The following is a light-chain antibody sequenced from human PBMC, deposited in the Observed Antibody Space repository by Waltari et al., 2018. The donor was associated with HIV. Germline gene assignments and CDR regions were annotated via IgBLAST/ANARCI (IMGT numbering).Light chain of an antibody. CDR1: SSDVGGYKY. J-gene: IGLJ2*01. Sequence: QSALTQPPSASGSPGQSVTIPCTGISSDVGGYKYASWYQHHPGKAPKLMIYEDNRRPSGVPDRFSGSKSGNTASLTVSGLQADDEADYYCSSYAGTNRLFGGGTKLTVL. CDR3: SSYAGTNRL. V-gene: IGLV2-8*01. CDR2: EDN.